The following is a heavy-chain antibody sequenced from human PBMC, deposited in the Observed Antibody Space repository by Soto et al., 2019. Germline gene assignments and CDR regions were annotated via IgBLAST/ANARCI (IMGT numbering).Heavy chain of an antibody. CDR1: GYTFTSYG. J-gene: IGHJ6*02. Sequence: GASVKVSCKASGYTFTSYGISWVRQAPGQGLEWMGWISAYNGNTNYAQKFQGRVTITADESTSTAYMELSSLRSEDTAVYYCARYSNYDRGIYYYYGMDVWGQGTTVTVSS. V-gene: IGHV1-18*01. D-gene: IGHD4-4*01. CDR2: ISAYNGNT. CDR3: ARYSNYDRGIYYYYGMDV.